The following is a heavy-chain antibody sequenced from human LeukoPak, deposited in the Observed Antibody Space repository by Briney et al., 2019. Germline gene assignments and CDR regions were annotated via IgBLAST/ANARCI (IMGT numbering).Heavy chain of an antibody. CDR2: ISWDGGST. V-gene: IGHV3-43*02. Sequence: PGGSLRLSCAASGFTFSTYGMSWVRQAPGKGLEWVSLISWDGGSTYYADSVKGRFTISRDNSKNSLYLQMNSLRTEDTALYYCAKDGGYSYGYVPGDYWGQGTLVTVSS. CDR3: AKDGGYSYGYVPGDY. D-gene: IGHD5-18*01. CDR1: GFTFSTYG. J-gene: IGHJ4*02.